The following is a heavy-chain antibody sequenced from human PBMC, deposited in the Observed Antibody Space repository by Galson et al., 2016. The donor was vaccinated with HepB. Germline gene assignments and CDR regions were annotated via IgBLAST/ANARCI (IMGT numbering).Heavy chain of an antibody. V-gene: IGHV3-7*01. Sequence: SLRLSCAASGFTFTTYWMSWVRQAPGKGLEWVANIKQDESEKFYVDSVKGRFTVSRDNAKNSLFLQMRSLRAEDTAVYFCATFIEENSSFESGGQGTLVTVSS. CDR1: GFTFTTYW. CDR2: IKQDESEK. D-gene: IGHD1/OR15-1a*01. CDR3: ATFIEENSSFES. J-gene: IGHJ4*02.